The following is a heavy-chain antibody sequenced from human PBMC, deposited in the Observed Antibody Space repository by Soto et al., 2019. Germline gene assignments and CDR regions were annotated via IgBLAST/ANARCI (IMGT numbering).Heavy chain of an antibody. CDR2: MYWDGDR. J-gene: IGHJ6*02. CDR3: VHSRCGGDCLQSYSSHYYYGMDI. V-gene: IGHV2-5*02. D-gene: IGHD2-21*02. CDR1: GFSLSNGEMV. Sequence: SGPTLVNPTQTLTLKCIFAGFSLSNGEMVVGCIRQPTGQALGWLALMYWDGDRRYSPSLMNRLTIAKDTSKNQVVLTMTNMDPVDTATYYCVHSRCGGDCLQSYSSHYYYGMDIWGQGTTVTVSS.